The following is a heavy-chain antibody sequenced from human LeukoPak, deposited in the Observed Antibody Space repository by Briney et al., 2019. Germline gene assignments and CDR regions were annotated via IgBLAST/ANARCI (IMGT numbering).Heavy chain of an antibody. D-gene: IGHD1-26*01. CDR1: GFTFNSFE. J-gene: IGHJ4*02. V-gene: IGHV3-48*03. Sequence: GGSLRLSCPASGFTFNSFEMNWVRQAPGKGLEWVSYISSSGDTIYYADSVKGRFTISRDNSKNTLYLQMNSLRAEDTAVYYCSTRAVGVAYYFDYWGQGTLVTVSS. CDR2: ISSSGDTI. CDR3: STRAVGVAYYFDY.